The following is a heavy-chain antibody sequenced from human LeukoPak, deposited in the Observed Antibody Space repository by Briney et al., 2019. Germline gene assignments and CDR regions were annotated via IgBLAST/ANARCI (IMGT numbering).Heavy chain of an antibody. Sequence: GGSLTLSCVATGFRFGDYGMSWVRQVPGKGLEWFSGINWNGDTTAYVDSVEGRFTISRDSAKNSLYLHMNSLRDDDSALYYCARAGDLYDSDAAISSAFDIWGQGTLVTVSS. V-gene: IGHV3-20*04. CDR3: ARAGDLYDSDAAISSAFDI. CDR1: GFRFGDYG. CDR2: INWNGDTT. D-gene: IGHD3-22*01. J-gene: IGHJ3*02.